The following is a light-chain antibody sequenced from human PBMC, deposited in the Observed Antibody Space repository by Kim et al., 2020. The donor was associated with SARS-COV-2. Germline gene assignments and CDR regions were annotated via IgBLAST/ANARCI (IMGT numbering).Light chain of an antibody. Sequence: EIALTQSPGTLSLSPGERATLSCGASQSVHSNYLAWYQHKPGQAPRLLMYGTYYRATGIPDRFSGSGSGFSGRGSGTDFTLTISRLEPEDSAVYYCQHYAGSITFGQGTRLEIK. V-gene: IGKV3-20*01. CDR2: GTY. CDR1: QSVHSNY. CDR3: QHYAGSIT. J-gene: IGKJ5*01.